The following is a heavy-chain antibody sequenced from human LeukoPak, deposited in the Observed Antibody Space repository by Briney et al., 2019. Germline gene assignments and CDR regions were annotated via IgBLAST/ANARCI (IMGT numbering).Heavy chain of an antibody. Sequence: SETLSLTCTVSGGSISIGGYYWSWIRQHPGKGLEWIGCIYYSGSTYYNPSLKSRVTISVDTSKNQFSLKLSSVTAADTAVYYCAREYAAGNWFDPWGQGTLVTVSS. CDR3: AREYAAGNWFDP. CDR2: IYYSGST. V-gene: IGHV4-31*03. CDR1: GGSISIGGYY. J-gene: IGHJ5*02.